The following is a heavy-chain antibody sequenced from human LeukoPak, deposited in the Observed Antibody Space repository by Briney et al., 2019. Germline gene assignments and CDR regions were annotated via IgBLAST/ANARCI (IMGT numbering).Heavy chain of an antibody. D-gene: IGHD2-2*01. J-gene: IGHJ6*03. Sequence: ASVKVSCKASGGTFSSYAFSWVRQAPGQGLEWMGGIIPIFGTANYAQKFQGRVTITADESTSTAYMELGSLRSEDTAVYYCARSAGGVIVVVPAALSRTRPPYYYYYMDVWGKGTTVTVSS. CDR2: IIPIFGTA. V-gene: IGHV1-69*13. CDR3: ARSAGGVIVVVPAALSRTRPPYYYYYMDV. CDR1: GGTFSSYA.